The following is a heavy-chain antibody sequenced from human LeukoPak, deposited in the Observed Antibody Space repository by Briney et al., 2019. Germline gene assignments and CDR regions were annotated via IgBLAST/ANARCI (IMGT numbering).Heavy chain of an antibody. D-gene: IGHD3-3*01. V-gene: IGHV3-7*01. CDR3: ARDSFAREDY. Sequence: GGSLRLSCAASGFTFSIYWMSWVRQAPGKGLEWVANIKQDGSEKYYVDSVKGRFTISRDNAKNSLYLQMNRLRAEDTAVYYCARDSFAREDYWGQGTLVTVSS. CDR2: IKQDGSEK. J-gene: IGHJ4*02. CDR1: GFTFSIYW.